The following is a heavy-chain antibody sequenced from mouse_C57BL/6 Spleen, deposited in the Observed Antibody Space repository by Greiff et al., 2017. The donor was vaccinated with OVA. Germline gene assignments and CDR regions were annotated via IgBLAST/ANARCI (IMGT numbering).Heavy chain of an antibody. Sequence: VKLVESGAELMKPGASVKLSCKATGYTFTGYWIEWVKQRPGHGLEWIGEILPGSGSTNYNEKFKGKATFTADTSSNTAYRQLSSLTTEDSAIDYCARSRGSSSYWYFDVWGTGTTVTVSS. CDR3: ARSRGSSSYWYFDV. J-gene: IGHJ1*03. D-gene: IGHD1-1*01. CDR2: ILPGSGST. V-gene: IGHV1-9*01. CDR1: GYTFTGYW.